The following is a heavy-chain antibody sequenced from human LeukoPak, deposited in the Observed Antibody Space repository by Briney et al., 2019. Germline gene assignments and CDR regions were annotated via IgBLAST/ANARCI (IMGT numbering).Heavy chain of an antibody. V-gene: IGHV1-18*01. J-gene: IGHJ4*02. CDR2: ISAYSGST. Sequence: ASVKVSCKTSGYTFTSYGINWVRQAPGQGLEWLGWISAYSGSTNSAQKLQGRVTMTTDTSTSTAYMELSSLRSEDTAVYYCARDLRGDRPLDDYWGQGTLVTVSS. CDR1: GYTFTSYG. CDR3: ARDLRGDRPLDDY. D-gene: IGHD4-17*01.